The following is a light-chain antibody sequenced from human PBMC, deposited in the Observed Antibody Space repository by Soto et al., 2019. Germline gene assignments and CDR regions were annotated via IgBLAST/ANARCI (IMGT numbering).Light chain of an antibody. J-gene: IGKJ4*01. V-gene: IGKV3D-15*01. Sequence: EVVMTQSPATLSVSPGERATLSCRASQSVSTSLAWYQHKPGQAPRLLIFGAFARAPGIPARFSGGGSGTEFTLTISSLQSEDFAVYYCQQYNNWPLLTFGGGTKVEIK. CDR3: QQYNNWPLLT. CDR2: GAF. CDR1: QSVSTS.